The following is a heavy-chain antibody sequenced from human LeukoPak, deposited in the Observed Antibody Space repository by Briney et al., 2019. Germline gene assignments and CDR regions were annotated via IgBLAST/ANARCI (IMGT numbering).Heavy chain of an antibody. CDR3: ARDVVVVNPTLDY. V-gene: IGHV3-7*05. CDR2: IKQDGSDK. Sequence: GGSLRLSCAASGFTFSSYWMSWVRQAPGKGLEWVANIKQDGSDKYYVDSVKGRFTVSGDNAKNSLYLQMNSLSAEDTAVYYCARDVVVVNPTLDYWGQGTLVTVSS. D-gene: IGHD2-15*01. J-gene: IGHJ4*02. CDR1: GFTFSSYW.